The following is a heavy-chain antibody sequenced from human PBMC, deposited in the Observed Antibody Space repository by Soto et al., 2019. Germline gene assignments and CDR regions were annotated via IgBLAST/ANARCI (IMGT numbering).Heavy chain of an antibody. CDR3: AGTRPRYFDY. CDR1: GFTFSSYA. Sequence: GGSPRLSCAASGFTFSSYAMSWVRQAPGKGLEWVSTISGSASSTYYADSVKGRFTISRDNSKNTLYLQMNSLRAEDTAVYYCAGTRPRYFDYWGQGTLVTVSS. V-gene: IGHV3-23*01. CDR2: ISGSASST. J-gene: IGHJ4*02.